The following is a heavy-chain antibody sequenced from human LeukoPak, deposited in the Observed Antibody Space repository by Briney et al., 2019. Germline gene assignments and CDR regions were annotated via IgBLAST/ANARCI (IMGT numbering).Heavy chain of an antibody. CDR2: IWYGGSNK. CDR3: ARTSPAAHEEAYMDV. D-gene: IGHD2-2*01. V-gene: IGHV3-30*02. Sequence: GGSLRLSCAASGFTFSSYGMHWVRQAPGKGLEWVEVIWYGGSNKYYADSVKGRFTISRDNSKNTLYLQMNSLRAEDTAVYYCARTSPAAHEEAYMDVWGKGTTVTVSS. J-gene: IGHJ6*03. CDR1: GFTFSSYG.